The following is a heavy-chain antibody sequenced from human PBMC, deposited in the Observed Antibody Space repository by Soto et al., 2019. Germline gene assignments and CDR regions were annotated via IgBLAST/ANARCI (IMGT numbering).Heavy chain of an antibody. J-gene: IGHJ4*02. CDR1: GYTFTSYY. CDR3: ARASNPYYSCDHHDYFDF. CDR2: INPNDGST. Sequence: ASVKVYCKASGYTFTSYYVHCLRQAPGQGLEWMGKINPNDGSTAYAQKFQGRVTMTRDTSTSTIYVELGGLRSEDTAVYFCARASNPYYSCDHHDYFDFWGQGTQVTVSS. V-gene: IGHV1-46*01. D-gene: IGHD3-22*01.